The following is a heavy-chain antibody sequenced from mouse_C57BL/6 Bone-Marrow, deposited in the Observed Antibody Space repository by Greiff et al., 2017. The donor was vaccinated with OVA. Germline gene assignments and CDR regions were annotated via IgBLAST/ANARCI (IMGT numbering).Heavy chain of an antibody. CDR3: ARERIGITTDRWYFDV. Sequence: QVQLQQSGAELVRPGTSVKMSCKASGYTFTNYWIGWAKQRPGHGLEWIGDIYPGGGYTNYNEKFKGKATLTADKSSSTAYMQFSSLTSEDSAIYYCARERIGITTDRWYFDVWGTGTTVTVSS. CDR1: GYTFTNYW. CDR2: IYPGGGYT. D-gene: IGHD1-1*01. J-gene: IGHJ1*03. V-gene: IGHV1-63*01.